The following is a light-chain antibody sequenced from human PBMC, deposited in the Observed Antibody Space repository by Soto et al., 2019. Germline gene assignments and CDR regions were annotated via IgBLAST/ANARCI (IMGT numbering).Light chain of an antibody. CDR2: DAS. CDR1: QSVSGW. CDR3: QRYDSYWT. V-gene: IGKV1-5*01. Sequence: DIQMTQSPSTLSASVGDSVTITCRASQSVSGWLAWYQQKPGKAPKLLIYDASSLQSGVPSRFSGGGSGTEFTLTISSLQPDDFATYYCQRYDSYWTFGQGTRVVVK. J-gene: IGKJ1*01.